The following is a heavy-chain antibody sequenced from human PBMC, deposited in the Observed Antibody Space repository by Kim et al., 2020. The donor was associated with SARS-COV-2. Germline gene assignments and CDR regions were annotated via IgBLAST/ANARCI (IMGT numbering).Heavy chain of an antibody. CDR2: INPNSCGT. CDR1: GYTFTAYY. CDR3: ASEVDTAMVVRRLDAFDI. V-gene: IGHV1-2*06. Sequence: ASVKVSCKASGYTFTAYYIHWVRQALGQGLEWMGRINPNSCGTNYAQKFQGRVTMTRDTSISTAYMELSRLRSDDTAVYYCASEVDTAMVVRRLDAFDIWGQGTMVTVSS. J-gene: IGHJ3*02. D-gene: IGHD5-18*01.